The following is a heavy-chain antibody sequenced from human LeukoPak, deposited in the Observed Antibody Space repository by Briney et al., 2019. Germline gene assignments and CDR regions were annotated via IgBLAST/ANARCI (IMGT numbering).Heavy chain of an antibody. CDR2: IIPILGIA. D-gene: IGHD3-22*01. J-gene: IGHJ3*02. CDR1: GYTFTGYY. Sequence: ASVKVSCKASGYTFTGYYIHWVRQAPGQGLEWMGRIIPILGIANYAQKFQGRVTITADKSTSTAYMELSSLRSEDTAVYYCARDEIGDAFDIWGQGTMVTVSS. CDR3: ARDEIGDAFDI. V-gene: IGHV1-69*04.